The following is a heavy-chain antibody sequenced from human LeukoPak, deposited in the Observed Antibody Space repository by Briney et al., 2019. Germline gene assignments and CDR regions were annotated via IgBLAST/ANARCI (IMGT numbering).Heavy chain of an antibody. CDR2: ISGSGGST. Sequence: GGSLRLSCAASGFTFSSYGMSWVRQAPGKGLEWVSAISGSGGSTYYADSVKGRFTISRDNSKNTLYLQMNSLRAEDTAVYYCAKVSSRGDAFDIWGQGTMVTVSS. CDR1: GFTFSSYG. J-gene: IGHJ3*02. V-gene: IGHV3-23*01. D-gene: IGHD6-6*01. CDR3: AKVSSRGDAFDI.